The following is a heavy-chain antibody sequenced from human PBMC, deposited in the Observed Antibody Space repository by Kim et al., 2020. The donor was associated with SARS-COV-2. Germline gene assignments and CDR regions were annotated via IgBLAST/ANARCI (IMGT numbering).Heavy chain of an antibody. J-gene: IGHJ4*02. CDR2: ISSNGGST. Sequence: GGSLRLSCAASGFTFSNYPMHWVRQAPGKGLEYASAISSNGGSTFYANSVKGRFTISRDNSKNTLYLQMGSLRAEDMAVYYCARAGSWLAYWGQGILVTV. CDR1: GFTFSNYP. D-gene: IGHD6-19*01. V-gene: IGHV3-64*01. CDR3: ARAGSWLAY.